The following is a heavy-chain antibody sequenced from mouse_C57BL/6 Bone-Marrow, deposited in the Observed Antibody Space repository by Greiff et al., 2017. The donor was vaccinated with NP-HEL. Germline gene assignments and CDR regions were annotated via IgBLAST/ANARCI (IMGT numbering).Heavy chain of an antibody. Sequence: VQLQQSGAELVRPGASVKLSCTASGFNIKDDYMHWVKQRPEQGLEWIGWIDPENGDTEYASKFQGKATITAYTSSNTAYLQLSSLTSEDTAVYYCTLITTVVTLDYWGQGTTLTVSS. J-gene: IGHJ2*01. V-gene: IGHV14-4*01. D-gene: IGHD1-1*01. CDR2: IDPENGDT. CDR3: TLITTVVTLDY. CDR1: GFNIKDDY.